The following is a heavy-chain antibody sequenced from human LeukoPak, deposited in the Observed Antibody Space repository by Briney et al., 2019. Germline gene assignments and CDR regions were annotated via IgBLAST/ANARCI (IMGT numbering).Heavy chain of an antibody. V-gene: IGHV3-53*01. CDR2: SYSGGST. D-gene: IGHD3-10*01. Sequence: GGSLRLSCAASGFTVSNNYMSWVRQAPAKGLEWVSISYSGGSTFYADSVKGRFTISRDNSKNTLYLQMNSLRAEDTAVYYCARDDGSGYYYFDYWGRGTLVTVSS. CDR3: ARDDGSGYYYFDY. J-gene: IGHJ4*02. CDR1: GFTVSNNY.